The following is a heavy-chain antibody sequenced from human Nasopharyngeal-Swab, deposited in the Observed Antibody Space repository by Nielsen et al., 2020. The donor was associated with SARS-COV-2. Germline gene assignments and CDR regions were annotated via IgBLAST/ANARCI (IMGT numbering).Heavy chain of an antibody. CDR2: ISGSADST. J-gene: IGHJ4*02. D-gene: IGHD1-1*01. CDR1: GFTLRSYA. Sequence: GESLKISCAASGFTLRSYAMSWVRQAPGKGPEWISAISGSADSTDYAVSVKGRFTISRDNSKNTVYLQMNRLRAEDTAIYYCASGLQLWPYWGQGTLVTVSS. CDR3: ASGLQLWPY. V-gene: IGHV3-23*01.